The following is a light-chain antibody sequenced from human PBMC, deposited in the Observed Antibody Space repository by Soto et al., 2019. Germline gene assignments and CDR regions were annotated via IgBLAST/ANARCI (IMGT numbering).Light chain of an antibody. J-gene: IGLJ2*01. CDR1: HSDVGSYNL. Sequence: QSVLTQPASVSWSPGQSITISCTGTHSDVGSYNLVSWYQQHPGKAPKLIIYEDSKRPSGVSNRFSGSKSGYTASLTISGLEAEDEADYYCCSYAGSFSVIFGGGTKLTVL. V-gene: IGLV2-23*01. CDR3: CSYAGSFSVI. CDR2: EDS.